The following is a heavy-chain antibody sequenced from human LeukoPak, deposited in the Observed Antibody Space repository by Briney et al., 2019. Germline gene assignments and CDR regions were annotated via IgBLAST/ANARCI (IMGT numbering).Heavy chain of an antibody. CDR1: GGSISSSSYY. CDR2: IYYSGST. D-gene: IGHD6-13*01. Sequence: SETLTLTCAASGGSISSSSYYWGRIPQAPGKGLEWIGSIYYSGSTYYNPSLKSRVTISVDTSKNQFSLKLSSVTAADTAVYYCARDNIAAPPHFDYWGQGTLVTVSS. CDR3: ARDNIAAPPHFDY. V-gene: IGHV4-39*07. J-gene: IGHJ4*02.